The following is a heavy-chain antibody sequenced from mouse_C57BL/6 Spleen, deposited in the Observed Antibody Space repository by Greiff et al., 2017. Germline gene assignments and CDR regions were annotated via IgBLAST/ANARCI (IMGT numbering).Heavy chain of an antibody. V-gene: IGHV5-6*02. J-gene: IGHJ4*01. CDR1: GFTFSSYG. D-gene: IGHD2-5*01. CDR2: ISSGGSYT. Sequence: DVKLVESGGDLVKPGGSLKLSCAASGFTFSSYGMSWVRQTPDKRLEWVATISSGGSYTYYPDSVKGRFTISRDNAKNTLYLQMSSLKSEDTAMYYCASPYYSNFYYAMDYWGQGTSVTVSS. CDR3: ASPYYSNFYYAMDY.